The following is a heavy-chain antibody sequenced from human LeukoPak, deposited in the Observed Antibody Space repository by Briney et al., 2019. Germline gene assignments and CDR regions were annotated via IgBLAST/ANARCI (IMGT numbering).Heavy chain of an antibody. CDR2: IPYDGSNK. D-gene: IGHD3-22*01. J-gene: IGHJ4*02. CDR3: ARSYYEYYYDSSGYYRPYFDY. CDR1: GFTFSSYA. V-gene: IGHV3-30*04. Sequence: PGGSLRLSCAASGFTFSSYAMHWVRQAPGKGLEWVAVIPYDGSNKYYADSVKGRFTISRDNSKNTLYLQMNSLRAEDTAVYYCARSYYEYYYDSSGYYRPYFDYWGQGTLVTVSS.